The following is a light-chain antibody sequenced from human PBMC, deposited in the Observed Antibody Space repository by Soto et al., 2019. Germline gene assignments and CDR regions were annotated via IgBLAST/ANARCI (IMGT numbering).Light chain of an antibody. V-gene: IGKV3-11*01. CDR3: QHRSNWPLT. CDR1: QSVSSH. Sequence: DILLTPSPATLSWSPGDRVTLSCRASQSVSSHLAWYQQKPGQAPRLLIYDASNRATGIPARFSGSGSGTDFTLTISSLEPEDFAVYYCQHRSNWPLTFGGGTKVDIK. J-gene: IGKJ4*01. CDR2: DAS.